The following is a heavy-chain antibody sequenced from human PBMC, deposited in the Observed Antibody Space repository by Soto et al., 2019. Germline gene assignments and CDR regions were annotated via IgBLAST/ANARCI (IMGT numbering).Heavy chain of an antibody. Sequence: SETLSLTCTVSGGSISSSSYYWGWIRQPPGKGLEWIGSIYYSGSTYYNPSLKSRVTISVDTSKNQFSLKLSSVTAADTAVHYCARRITMVRGVSRDYYYYGMDVWGQGTTVTVSS. CDR3: ARRITMVRGVSRDYYYYGMDV. CDR2: IYYSGST. J-gene: IGHJ6*02. D-gene: IGHD3-10*01. V-gene: IGHV4-39*01. CDR1: GGSISSSSYY.